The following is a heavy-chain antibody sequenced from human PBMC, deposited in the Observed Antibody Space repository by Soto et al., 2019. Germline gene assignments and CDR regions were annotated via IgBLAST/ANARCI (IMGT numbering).Heavy chain of an antibody. V-gene: IGHV4-59*08. Sequence: QVQLQESGPGLVKPSETLSLTCTVSGGSISSNYWSWIRQPPGKGLEWIGYIHYSGNTNYNPSLKSRVTISIDTSKSQFSLMLSSVIAADTAVYYCARRYYGGNYWYFDLWGRGTLVTVSS. CDR1: GGSISSNY. CDR3: ARRYYGGNYWYFDL. J-gene: IGHJ2*01. D-gene: IGHD4-17*01. CDR2: IHYSGNT.